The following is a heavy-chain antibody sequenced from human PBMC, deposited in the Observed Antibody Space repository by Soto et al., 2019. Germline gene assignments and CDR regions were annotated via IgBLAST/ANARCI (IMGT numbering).Heavy chain of an antibody. V-gene: IGHV3-53*04. CDR2: IYGGGTT. CDR3: ATGATVRTDY. Sequence: EVQLVESGGGLVRTGGSLRLSCEASGFIVNSNYMTWVRQAPGKGLEWVSVIYGGGTTYYADSVKGRFTISRHSFKNTVYLQMNSLRPEDTAMHYCATGATVRTDYWGQGTLVTVSS. CDR1: GFIVNSNY. J-gene: IGHJ4*02. D-gene: IGHD3-10*01.